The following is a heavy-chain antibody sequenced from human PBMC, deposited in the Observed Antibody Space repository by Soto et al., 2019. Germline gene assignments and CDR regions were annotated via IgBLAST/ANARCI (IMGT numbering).Heavy chain of an antibody. Sequence: KASETLSLTCTVSGGSISSYYWSWIRQPAGKGLEWIGRIYRSGDTDYNPSLKSRVSMSVDTSKNQFSLKVNSVTAADTAVYYCARGLSVFGVVLAHYYVMDVWGQGTTVTVSS. V-gene: IGHV4-4*07. D-gene: IGHD3-3*01. CDR3: ARGLSVFGVVLAHYYVMDV. CDR1: GGSISSYY. J-gene: IGHJ6*02. CDR2: IYRSGDT.